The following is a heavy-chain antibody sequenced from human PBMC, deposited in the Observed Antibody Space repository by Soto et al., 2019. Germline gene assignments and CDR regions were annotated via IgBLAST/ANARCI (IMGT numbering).Heavy chain of an antibody. CDR1: GGSISSGGYY. V-gene: IGHV4-31*03. D-gene: IGHD2-21*02. Sequence: SETLSLTCTVSGGSISSGGYYWSWIRQHPGKGLEWIGYIYYSGSTYYNPSLQSRVTISVDTSKNQFSLKLSSVTAADTAVYYCARGGTAPNFQHWGQGTLVTVSS. CDR2: IYYSGST. J-gene: IGHJ1*01. CDR3: ARGGTAPNFQH.